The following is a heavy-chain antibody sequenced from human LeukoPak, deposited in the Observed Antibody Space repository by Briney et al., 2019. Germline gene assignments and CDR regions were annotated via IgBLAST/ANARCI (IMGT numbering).Heavy chain of an antibody. CDR2: IYTSGST. V-gene: IGHV4-61*02. Sequence: SETLSLTWTVSGGSISIGSYDWNWIRQPAGKGLEWIGRIYTSGSTNYNPSLKSRVTISVDTSKNQFSLKLSSVTAADTAVYYCARVDVDTAMAYFDYWGQGTLVTVSS. J-gene: IGHJ4*02. CDR1: GGSISIGSYD. D-gene: IGHD5-18*01. CDR3: ARVDVDTAMAYFDY.